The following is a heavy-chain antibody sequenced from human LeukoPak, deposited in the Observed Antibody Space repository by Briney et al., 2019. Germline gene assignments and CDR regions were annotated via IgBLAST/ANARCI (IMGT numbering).Heavy chain of an antibody. J-gene: IGHJ6*02. D-gene: IGHD6-13*01. CDR3: ARWAAGGSYYYYALDV. Sequence: GSLRLSCAASGFTFSSYSMNWVRQAPGKGLEWVSSISSSSSHIYYADSVKGRFTISRDNAKNSLHLQMNSLRAEDTAVYYCARWAAGGSYYYYALDVWGQGTTVTVS. V-gene: IGHV3-21*01. CDR1: GFTFSSYS. CDR2: ISSSSSHI.